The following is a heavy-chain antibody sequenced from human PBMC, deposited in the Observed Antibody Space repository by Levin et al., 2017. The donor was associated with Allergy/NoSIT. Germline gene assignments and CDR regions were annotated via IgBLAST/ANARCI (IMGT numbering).Heavy chain of an antibody. Sequence: GESLKISCAASGFTFSSYAMHWVRQAPGKGLEWVAVISYDGSNKYYADSVKGRFTISRDNSKNTLYLQMNSLRAEDTAVYYCARDPTSSGWADYWGQGTLVTVSS. V-gene: IGHV3-30-3*01. CDR3: ARDPTSSGWADY. J-gene: IGHJ4*02. CDR2: ISYDGSNK. CDR1: GFTFSSYA. D-gene: IGHD6-19*01.